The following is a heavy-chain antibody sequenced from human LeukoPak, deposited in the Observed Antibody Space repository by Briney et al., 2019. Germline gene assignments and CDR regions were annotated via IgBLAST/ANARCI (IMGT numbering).Heavy chain of an antibody. CDR3: VRPAGIAVAGTDAFDN. CDR1: GFTFDDYT. Sequence: PGGSLRLSCAASGFTFDDYTMHWVRQAPGKGLEWVSLISWDGGSTYYADSVKGRFTISRDNSKNTLYLQMNSLRAEDTAVYYCVRPAGIAVAGTDAFDNWGQGTMVTVSS. CDR2: ISWDGGST. V-gene: IGHV3-43*01. D-gene: IGHD6-19*01. J-gene: IGHJ3*02.